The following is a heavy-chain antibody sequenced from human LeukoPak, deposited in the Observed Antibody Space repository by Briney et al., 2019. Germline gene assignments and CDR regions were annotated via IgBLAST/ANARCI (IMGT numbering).Heavy chain of an antibody. Sequence: EASVKVSCKASGGTFSSYAISWVRQAPGQGLEWMGGIIPIFGTANYAQKFQGRVTITADESTSTAYMELSSLRSEDTAVYYCARDTSGWYLNYYYYGMDVWGQGTTVTVSS. CDR1: GGTFSSYA. J-gene: IGHJ6*02. V-gene: IGHV1-69*13. CDR3: ARDTSGWYLNYYYYGMDV. CDR2: IIPIFGTA. D-gene: IGHD6-19*01.